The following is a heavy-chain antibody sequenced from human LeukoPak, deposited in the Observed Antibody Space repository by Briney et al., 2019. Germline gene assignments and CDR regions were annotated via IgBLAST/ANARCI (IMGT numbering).Heavy chain of an antibody. CDR1: GFTFTTSD. Sequence: GGSLRLSCATSGFTFTTSDLKWIRQAPGKGTEWDSFIIIGSGGNIHYAGSVKGRFTISRDNAKDLLDLQINSLRADDTAVYYCAREFFTSWGQGTLVSVSS. J-gene: IGHJ4*02. CDR3: AREFFTS. D-gene: IGHD1-1*01. V-gene: IGHV3-48*01. CDR2: IIIGSGGNI.